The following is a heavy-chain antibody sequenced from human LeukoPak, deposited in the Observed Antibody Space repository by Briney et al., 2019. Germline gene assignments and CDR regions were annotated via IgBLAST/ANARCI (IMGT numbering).Heavy chain of an antibody. CDR3: ATVRIGGSYYDDY. D-gene: IGHD1-26*01. CDR1: GFTFSNYA. CDR2: ISGSGDST. J-gene: IGHJ4*02. V-gene: IGHV3-23*01. Sequence: GGSLRLSCAASGFTFSNYAMSWVRQALGKGLEWVSAISGSGDSTYYADSVEGRFTISRDNSKNRLYLQMNSLRAEDTAVYYCATVRIGGSYYDDYWGQGTLVTVSS.